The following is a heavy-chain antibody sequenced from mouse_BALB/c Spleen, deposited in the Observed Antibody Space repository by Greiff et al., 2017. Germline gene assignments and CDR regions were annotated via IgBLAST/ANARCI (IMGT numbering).Heavy chain of an antibody. V-gene: IGHV1-4*01. CDR2: INPSSGYT. Sequence: QVQLKQSGAELARPGASVKMSCKASGYTFTSYTMHWVKQRPGQGLEWIGYINPSSGYTNYNQKFKDKATLTADKSSSTAYMQLSSLTSEDSAVYYGAREGIYYDYDGFAYWGQGTLVTVSA. CDR3: AREGIYYDYDGFAY. J-gene: IGHJ3*01. D-gene: IGHD2-4*01. CDR1: GYTFTSYT.